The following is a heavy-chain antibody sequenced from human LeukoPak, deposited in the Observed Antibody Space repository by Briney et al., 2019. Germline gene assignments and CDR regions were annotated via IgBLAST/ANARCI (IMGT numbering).Heavy chain of an antibody. CDR3: ARVGLAIVVVPAAPNWFDP. J-gene: IGHJ5*02. V-gene: IGHV4-30-2*01. D-gene: IGHD2-2*01. CDR1: GGSISSGGYY. Sequence: SETLSLTCAVSGGSISSGGYYWSWIRQPPGKGLEWIGYIYHSGSTYYNPSLKSRVTISVDRSKNQFSLKLSSVTAADTAVYYCARVGLAIVVVPAAPNWFDPWGQGTLVTVSS. CDR2: IYHSGST.